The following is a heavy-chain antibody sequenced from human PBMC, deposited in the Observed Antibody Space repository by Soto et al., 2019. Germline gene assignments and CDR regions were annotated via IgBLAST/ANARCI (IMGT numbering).Heavy chain of an antibody. CDR1: GGSISSSSYY. V-gene: IGHV4-39*01. CDR2: IYYSGST. D-gene: IGHD4-17*01. J-gene: IGHJ4*02. CDR3: ARHGATTVSPAPFAY. Sequence: SETLSLTCTVSGGSISSSSYYWGWIRQPPGKGLEWIGSIYYSGSTYYNPSLKSRVTISVDTSKNQFSLKLSSVTAADTAVYYCARHGATTVSPAPFAYWGQGTLVTVSS.